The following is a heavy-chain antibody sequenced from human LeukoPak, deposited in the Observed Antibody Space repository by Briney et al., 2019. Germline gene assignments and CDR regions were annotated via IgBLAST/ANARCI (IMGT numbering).Heavy chain of an antibody. CDR2: ISGSGGIT. V-gene: IGHV3-23*01. D-gene: IGHD1-26*01. CDR3: AKGDTTWELPHDY. Sequence: GGSLRLSCAASGLTFSSYAMSWVRQAPGKGLERVSAISGSGGITSYADSVKGRFTISRDNSKNTLYLQMNSLRAEDTAVYYCAKGDTTWELPHDYWGQGTLVTVSS. J-gene: IGHJ4*02. CDR1: GLTFSSYA.